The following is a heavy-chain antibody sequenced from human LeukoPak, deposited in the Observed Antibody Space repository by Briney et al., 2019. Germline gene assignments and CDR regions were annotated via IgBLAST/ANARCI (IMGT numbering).Heavy chain of an antibody. J-gene: IGHJ4*02. CDR2: IIPIFGTA. D-gene: IGHD6-13*01. V-gene: IGHV1-69*13. CDR3: ASSSSSVDSSWYKAPSDY. Sequence: ASVKVSCKASGGTFSSYAISWVRQAPGQGLEWMGGIIPIFGTANYAQKFQGRVTITAGESTSTAYMELSSLRSEDTAVYYCASSSSSVDSSWYKAPSDYWGQGTLVTVSS. CDR1: GGTFSSYA.